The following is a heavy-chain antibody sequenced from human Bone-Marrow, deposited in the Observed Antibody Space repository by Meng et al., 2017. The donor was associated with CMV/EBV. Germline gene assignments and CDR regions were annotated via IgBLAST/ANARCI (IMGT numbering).Heavy chain of an antibody. J-gene: IGHJ4*02. D-gene: IGHD3-16*01. CDR2: IFYTGNA. CDR3: ARSYVGSSHDY. Sequence: SETLSLTCTVYGDSIRSRDHYWVWVRQTPGKGLEWIGNIFYTGNAYQNPSLKSRVSMSVDTSKNHFSLRLTSVTAADTAVYYCARSYVGSSHDYWGQGTLVTVSS. CDR1: GDSIRSRDHY. V-gene: IGHV4-39*02.